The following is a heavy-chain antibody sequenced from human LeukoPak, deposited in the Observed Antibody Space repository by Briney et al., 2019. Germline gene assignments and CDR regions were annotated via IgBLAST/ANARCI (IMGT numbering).Heavy chain of an antibody. Sequence: SQALSLTCTVSGGSISSGTYYWSWIRQPPGKGLEWIGHIYHSGSTYYNPSLKSRVTISIDRSKNQFSLRLSPVTAADTAVYFCAREDYYGSGTGDYWGQGTLVTVSS. V-gene: IGHV4-30-2*01. CDR1: GGSISSGTYY. D-gene: IGHD3-10*01. J-gene: IGHJ4*02. CDR2: IYHSGST. CDR3: AREDYYGSGTGDY.